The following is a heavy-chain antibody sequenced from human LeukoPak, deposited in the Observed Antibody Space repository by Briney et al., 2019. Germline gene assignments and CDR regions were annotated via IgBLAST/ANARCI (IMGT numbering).Heavy chain of an antibody. D-gene: IGHD1-26*01. CDR3: ASGSIVGATQFDY. CDR1: GGSFSGYY. V-gene: IGHV4-34*01. Sequence: SETLSLTCAVYGGSFSGYYWSWIRQPPGKGLEWIGEINHSGSTNYNPSLKSRVTISVDTSKNQFSLKLSSVTAADTAVYYCASGSIVGATQFDYWGQGTLVTVSS. CDR2: INHSGST. J-gene: IGHJ4*02.